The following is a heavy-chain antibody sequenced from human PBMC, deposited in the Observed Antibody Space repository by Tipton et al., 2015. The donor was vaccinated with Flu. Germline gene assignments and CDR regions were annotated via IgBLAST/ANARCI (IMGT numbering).Heavy chain of an antibody. CDR2: ISGSGGST. V-gene: IGHV3-23*01. J-gene: IGHJ4*02. CDR1: GFTFSSYA. CDR3: AKGLDIVVVTEGFDY. Sequence: CAASGFTFSSYAMSWVRQAPGKGLEWVSAISGSGGSTYYADSVKGRFTISRDNSKNTLYLQMNSLRAEDTAVYYCAKGLDIVVVTEGFDYWGQGTLVTVSS. D-gene: IGHD2-21*02.